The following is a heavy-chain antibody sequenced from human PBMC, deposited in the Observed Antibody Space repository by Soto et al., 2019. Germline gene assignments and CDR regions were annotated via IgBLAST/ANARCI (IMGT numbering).Heavy chain of an antibody. D-gene: IGHD3-9*01. V-gene: IGHV3-53*01. CDR2: IYAGGYT. J-gene: IGHJ4*02. CDR1: GFSVTSNY. Sequence: VQLVESGGTLVQPGGSLRLSCAASGFSVTSNYMTWVRQAPGKGLECVSVIYAGGYTYYPDSVKGRFTISSDNSKNTLFLQMNNLRAEDTAVYYCARVTTFYDILTSSYALNYFDYWGQGTRVTVSS. CDR3: ARVTTFYDILTSSYALNYFDY.